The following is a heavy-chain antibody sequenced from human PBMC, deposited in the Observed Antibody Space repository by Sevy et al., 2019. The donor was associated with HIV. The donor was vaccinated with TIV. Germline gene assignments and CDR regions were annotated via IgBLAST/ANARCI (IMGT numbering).Heavy chain of an antibody. CDR1: GFTFSHHN. CDR3: AKDIAPGIAAAGANYFDY. Sequence: GGSLRLSCAASGFTFSHHNMHWVRQAPGKGLEWVSGISWNSGSIGYADSVKGRFTISRDNAKNSLYLQMNSLRAEDTALYYCAKDIAPGIAAAGANYFDYWGQGTLVTVSS. J-gene: IGHJ4*02. CDR2: ISWNSGSI. V-gene: IGHV3-9*01. D-gene: IGHD6-13*01.